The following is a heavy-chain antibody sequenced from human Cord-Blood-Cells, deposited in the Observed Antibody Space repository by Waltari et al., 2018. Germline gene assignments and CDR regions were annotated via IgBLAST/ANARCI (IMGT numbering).Heavy chain of an antibody. V-gene: IGHV4-39*01. Sequence: QLQLQESGPGLVKPSETLSLTCTVSGGPISSSSYYWGWVRQPPGKGLEWIGSIYYSGSTYYNPSLKSRVTISVDTSKNQFSLKLSSVTAADTAVYYCARYRAGTTEAFDIWGQGTMVTVSS. CDR1: GGPISSSSYY. D-gene: IGHD1-1*01. CDR2: IYYSGST. J-gene: IGHJ3*02. CDR3: ARYRAGTTEAFDI.